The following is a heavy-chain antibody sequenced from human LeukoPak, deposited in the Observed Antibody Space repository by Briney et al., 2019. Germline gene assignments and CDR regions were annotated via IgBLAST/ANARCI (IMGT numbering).Heavy chain of an antibody. CDR2: IIPIFGTA. D-gene: IGHD2-15*01. Sequence: SVKVSCTASGGTFSSYAISWVRQAPGQGLEWMGGIIPIFGTANYAQRFQGRVTITADESTSTAYMELSSLRSEDTAVYYCARSCGSCHSTWYYYGMDVWGQGTTVTVSS. J-gene: IGHJ6*02. CDR1: GGTFSSYA. V-gene: IGHV1-69*13. CDR3: ARSCGSCHSTWYYYGMDV.